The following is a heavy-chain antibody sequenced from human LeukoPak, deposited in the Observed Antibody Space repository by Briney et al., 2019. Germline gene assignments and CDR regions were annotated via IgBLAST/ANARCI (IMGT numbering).Heavy chain of an antibody. D-gene: IGHD3-22*01. CDR3: ARVFGNFSDRWFDP. CDR2: IFHSGST. V-gene: IGHV4-38-2*01. CDR1: GYSISSGYY. Sequence: SETLSLTCAVSGYSISSGYYWGWIRQPPGKGREWIGSIFHSGSTYYNPSLKSRVTLSIDTSKNQFSLRLSSVTATDTAVYYCARVFGNFSDRWFDPWGQGTLVTVSS. J-gene: IGHJ5*02.